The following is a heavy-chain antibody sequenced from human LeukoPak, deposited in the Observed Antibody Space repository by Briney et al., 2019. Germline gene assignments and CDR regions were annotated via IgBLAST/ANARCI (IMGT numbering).Heavy chain of an antibody. CDR1: GGSISSSSYY. D-gene: IGHD2-21*02. Sequence: SETLSLTCTVSGGSISSSSYYWGWIRQPPGKGLEWIGYIYHSGSTYYNPSLKSRVTISVDRSKNQFSLKLSSVTAADTAVYYCARGGVVTPEDAFDIWGQGTMVTVSS. CDR2: IYHSGST. CDR3: ARGGVVTPEDAFDI. V-gene: IGHV4-30-2*01. J-gene: IGHJ3*02.